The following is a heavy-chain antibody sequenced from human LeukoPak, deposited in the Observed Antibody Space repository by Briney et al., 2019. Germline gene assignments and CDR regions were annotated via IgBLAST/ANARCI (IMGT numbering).Heavy chain of an antibody. CDR3: ARGGSSSWSSPHWYLDH. Sequence: ASVKVSCMASGYTFTGYYMYWVRQAPGQGLEWMGWINANNGDTEYARKFQGRVTMTRDTSINSAHMELKNLASDDTAVYYCARGGSSSWSSPHWYLDHWGRGTLVTVSS. CDR1: GYTFTGYY. D-gene: IGHD6-13*01. V-gene: IGHV1-2*02. CDR2: INANNGDT. J-gene: IGHJ2*01.